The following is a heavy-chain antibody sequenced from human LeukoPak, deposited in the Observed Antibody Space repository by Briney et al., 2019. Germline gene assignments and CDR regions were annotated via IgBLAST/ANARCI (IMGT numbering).Heavy chain of an antibody. CDR3: ARDHCGGDCDYYYMDV. J-gene: IGHJ6*03. CDR2: ISAYNGNT. D-gene: IGHD2-21*02. CDR1: GYTFTGYY. V-gene: IGHV1-18*04. Sequence: GASVKVSCKASGYTFTGYYMHWVRQAPGQGLEWMGWISAYNGNTNYAQKLQGRVTMTTDTSTSTAYMELRSLRSDDTAVYYCARDHCGGDCDYYYMDVWGKGTTVTVSS.